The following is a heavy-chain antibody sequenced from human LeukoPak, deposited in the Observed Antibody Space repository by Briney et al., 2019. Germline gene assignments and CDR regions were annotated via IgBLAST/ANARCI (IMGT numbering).Heavy chain of an antibody. V-gene: IGHV4-39*01. Sequence: PSETLSLTCTVSGGSISSNTYYWGWIRQPPGKGLEWIANIYYSGGTYYNPSLRSRVTISVDTSNNQFSLKLSSVTAADTAVYYCARLYGSGIYYRGYYFDYWGQGTLVTVSS. J-gene: IGHJ4*02. D-gene: IGHD3-10*01. CDR3: ARLYGSGIYYRGYYFDY. CDR2: IYYSGGT. CDR1: GGSISSNTYY.